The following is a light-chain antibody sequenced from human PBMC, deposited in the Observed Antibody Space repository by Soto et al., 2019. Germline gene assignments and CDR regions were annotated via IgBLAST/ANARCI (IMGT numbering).Light chain of an antibody. CDR3: SSYTTSSTLL. V-gene: IGLV2-14*01. J-gene: IGLJ2*01. CDR2: EVN. CDR1: SSDVGAYNY. Sequence: QSALTQPASVSGSPGQSIAISCTGTSSDVGAYNYVSWYQRHPGKAPKLMIYEVNNRPSGISSRFSGSKSGNTASLTISGLQAEDEADYYCSSYTTSSTLLFGGGTKLTVL.